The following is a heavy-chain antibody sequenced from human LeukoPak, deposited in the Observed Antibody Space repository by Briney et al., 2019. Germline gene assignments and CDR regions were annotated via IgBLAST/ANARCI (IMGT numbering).Heavy chain of an antibody. CDR2: IYYSGTT. CDR3: ARDYYDSRGEAFDI. CDR1: GGSIGSHY. D-gene: IGHD3-22*01. V-gene: IGHV4-59*11. Sequence: PSETLSLTCTVSGGSIGSHYWSWIRQPPGEGLEWIGYIYYSGTTSYNPSLKSRVTISADTSKNQFSLKLSSVTAADTAVYYCARDYYDSRGEAFDIWGLGTMVTVSS. J-gene: IGHJ3*02.